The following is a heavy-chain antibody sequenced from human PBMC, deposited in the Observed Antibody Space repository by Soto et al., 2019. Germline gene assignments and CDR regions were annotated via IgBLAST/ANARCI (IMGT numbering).Heavy chain of an antibody. D-gene: IGHD4-17*01. CDR1: GYTFTSYG. V-gene: IGHV1-18*01. Sequence: ASVKVSCKASGYTFTSYGISWVRQAPGQGLEWMGWISAYNGNTNYAQKLQGRVTMTTDTSTSTAYMELRSLRSDDTAVYYCARENYGDYLNWFDPWGQGTLVTVSS. CDR2: ISAYNGNT. J-gene: IGHJ5*02. CDR3: ARENYGDYLNWFDP.